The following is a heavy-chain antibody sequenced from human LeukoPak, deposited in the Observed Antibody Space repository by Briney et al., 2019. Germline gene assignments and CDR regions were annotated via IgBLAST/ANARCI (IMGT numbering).Heavy chain of an antibody. J-gene: IGHJ3*02. D-gene: IGHD1-26*01. CDR3: ARDGAEGASDAFDI. Sequence: PGGSLRLSCAASGFTFDDYAMHWVRQAPGKGLEWVSFIQFDGSNRYYVDSVEGRFTISRDNSKSTVYLQMNSLTTEDTGVFYCARDGAEGASDAFDIWGQGTMVTVSS. V-gene: IGHV3-30*02. CDR2: IQFDGSNR. CDR1: GFTFDDYA.